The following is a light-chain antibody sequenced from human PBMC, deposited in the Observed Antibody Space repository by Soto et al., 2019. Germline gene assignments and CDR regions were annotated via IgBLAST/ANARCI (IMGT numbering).Light chain of an antibody. CDR2: DAS. Sequence: EIVLTQSPGTLSLSPGERATLSCRASQSLSSSQLAWYQQKPGQAPRLLIHDASSRATGISDRFTGSGSGTDFTLTITTLEPEDSAVYYCQQYGSSPRTFGLGTKVDI. J-gene: IGKJ1*01. CDR1: QSLSSSQ. CDR3: QQYGSSPRT. V-gene: IGKV3-20*01.